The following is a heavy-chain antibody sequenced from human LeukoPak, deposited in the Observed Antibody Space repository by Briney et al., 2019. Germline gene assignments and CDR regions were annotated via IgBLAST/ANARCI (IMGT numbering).Heavy chain of an antibody. Sequence: PSETLSLTCAVYGGSFSGYYWSWIRQPPGKGLEWIGEINHSGSTNYNPSLKSRVTISVDTSKNQFSLKLSSVTAADTAVYYCARRWYYDHVWGSYRLDYWGQGTLVTVSS. D-gene: IGHD3-16*02. CDR1: GGSFSGYY. V-gene: IGHV4-34*01. CDR2: INHSGST. CDR3: ARRWYYDHVWGSYRLDY. J-gene: IGHJ4*02.